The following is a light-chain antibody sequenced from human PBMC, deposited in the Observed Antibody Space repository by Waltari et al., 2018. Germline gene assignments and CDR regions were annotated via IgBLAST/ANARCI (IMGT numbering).Light chain of an antibody. CDR2: SNN. CDR3: ATWDDSLNGRV. Sequence: QSVLTQPPSASGTPGQRVTISCSGSSSHIGSNTVNWYQRLPGTAPKLLIYSNNQRPSGVPDRFSGSKSGTSASLAISGLQSEDEADYYCATWDDSLNGRVFGGGTKLTVL. CDR1: SSHIGSNT. V-gene: IGLV1-44*01. J-gene: IGLJ3*02.